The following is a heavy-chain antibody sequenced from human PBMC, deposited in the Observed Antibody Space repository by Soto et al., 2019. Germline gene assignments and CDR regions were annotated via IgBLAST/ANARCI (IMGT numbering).Heavy chain of an antibody. CDR1: GYTFTSYR. CDR3: ARGRYGDY. Sequence: QVHLVQSGAEVKKPGASVKVSCKASGYTFTSYRITWVRQAPGQGLEWMGWISAHNGNTDYAQKLQGRVIVTRDTSTSTAYMELRSLISDDTAVYYCARGRYGDYWGQGALVIVSS. J-gene: IGHJ4*02. D-gene: IGHD1-1*01. CDR2: ISAHNGNT. V-gene: IGHV1-18*01.